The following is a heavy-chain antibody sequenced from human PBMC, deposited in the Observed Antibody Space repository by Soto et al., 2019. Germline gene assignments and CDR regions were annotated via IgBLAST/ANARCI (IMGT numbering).Heavy chain of an antibody. J-gene: IGHJ6*02. V-gene: IGHV4-39*01. CDR1: GDSISSNSYF. CDR2: IFYSGRT. Sequence: SETLSLTCTVSGDSISSNSYFWDWIRRPPGKGLEWIGSIFYSGRTYFNPSLKSRVTISVDTSKNQFSLKLSSVTAADTAVYYCARQRVHYGMDVWGQGTTVTVSS. CDR3: ARQRVHYGMDV.